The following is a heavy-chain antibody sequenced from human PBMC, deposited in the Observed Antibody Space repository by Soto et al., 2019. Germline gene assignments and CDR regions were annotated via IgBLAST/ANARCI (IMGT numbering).Heavy chain of an antibody. CDR3: ARDHRWIGGPEWAFDI. D-gene: IGHD3-16*01. J-gene: IGHJ3*02. V-gene: IGHV4-59*01. CDR1: GRSISTYY. Sequence: SETLSLTCTVSGRSISTYYWSWIRQPPGKGLEWVGYIYYDGSTSYNTSLRSRVTLSVDTSKNEFSLKLSFVTAADTAVYYCARDHRWIGGPEWAFDIWGQGTMVTVSS. CDR2: IYYDGST.